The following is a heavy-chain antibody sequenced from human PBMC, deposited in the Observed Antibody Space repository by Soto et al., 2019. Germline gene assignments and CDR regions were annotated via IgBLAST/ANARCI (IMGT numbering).Heavy chain of an antibody. V-gene: IGHV4-34*01. CDR3: ARSTAARLPFDY. D-gene: IGHD6-6*01. Sequence: SETLSLTCAVYGGSFSGYYWGWIRQPPGKGLEWIGEISHSGSTNYNPSLKSRVTISVDTSKNQFSLKLSSVTAADTAVYYCARSTAARLPFDYWGQGTLVTVSS. CDR1: GGSFSGYY. CDR2: ISHSGST. J-gene: IGHJ4*02.